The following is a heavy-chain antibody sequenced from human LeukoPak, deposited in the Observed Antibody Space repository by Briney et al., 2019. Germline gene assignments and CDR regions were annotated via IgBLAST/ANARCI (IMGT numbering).Heavy chain of an antibody. CDR1: GGSISSYC. Sequence: SETLSLTCTVSGGSISSYCWSWIRQPPGKGLEWIGYIFYSGSTNYNPSLKSRVTISVDTSKNQFSLKLSSVTAADTAVYYCARGVTVMARVRAFDIWGQGTLVTVSS. D-gene: IGHD3-22*01. CDR2: IFYSGST. J-gene: IGHJ3*02. V-gene: IGHV4-59*12. CDR3: ARGVTVMARVRAFDI.